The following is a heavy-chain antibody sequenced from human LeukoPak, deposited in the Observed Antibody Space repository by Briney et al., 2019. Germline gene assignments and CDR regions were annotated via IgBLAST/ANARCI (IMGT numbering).Heavy chain of an antibody. CDR1: GYSISSGYY. D-gene: IGHD6-19*01. CDR3: ARNGAYSSGWAGADAFDI. CDR2: VYHSGST. Sequence: SETLSLTCAVSGYSISSGYYWGWIRQPPGKGVEWIGSVYHSGSTYYNPSLKSRVTISVDTSRNQFSLKLNSVTAADTAVYYCARNGAYSSGWAGADAFDIWGQGTMVTVSS. V-gene: IGHV4-38-2*01. J-gene: IGHJ3*02.